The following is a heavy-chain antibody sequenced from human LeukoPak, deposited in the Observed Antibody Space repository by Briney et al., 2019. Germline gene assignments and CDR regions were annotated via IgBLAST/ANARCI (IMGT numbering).Heavy chain of an antibody. V-gene: IGHV3-7*04. Sequence: PGGSLRLSCGTSGFSFGSHWMVWVRQAPGKGLEWVATINQGGSETHYVDSVKGRFTISRDNAKNSLYLQMNSLRAEDTAVYYCARDHVAPGLLFDYWGQGTLVTVSS. CDR2: INQGGSET. D-gene: IGHD2-15*01. CDR3: ARDHVAPGLLFDY. J-gene: IGHJ4*02. CDR1: GFSFGSHW.